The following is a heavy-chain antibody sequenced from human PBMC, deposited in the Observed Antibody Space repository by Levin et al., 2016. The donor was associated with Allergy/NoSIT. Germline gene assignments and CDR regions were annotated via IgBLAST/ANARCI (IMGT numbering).Heavy chain of an antibody. J-gene: IGHJ6*02. CDR3: ARGQRYYYGSHYYGMDV. Sequence: SETLSLTCAVYGGSFSGYYWSWIRQPPGKGLEWIGEINHSGSTNYNPSLKSRVTISVDTSKNQFSLKLSSVAAADTAVYYCARGQRYYYGSHYYGMDVWGQGTTVTVSS. V-gene: IGHV4-34*01. D-gene: IGHD3-10*01. CDR1: GGSFSGYY. CDR2: INHSGST.